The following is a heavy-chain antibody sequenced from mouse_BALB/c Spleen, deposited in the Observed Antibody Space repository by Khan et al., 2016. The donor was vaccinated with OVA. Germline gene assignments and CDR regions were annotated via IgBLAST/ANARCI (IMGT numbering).Heavy chain of an antibody. CDR3: ARSGYSAWFAY. CDR1: GFNIKDYY. CDR2: IDPENGET. V-gene: IGHV14-1*02. J-gene: IGHJ3*01. Sequence: VQLQQSGAELVRPGALVKLSCKASGFNIKDYYIHWVKQRPEQGLEGIGWIDPENGETVYDPKFQGKAIITADTSSNKAYLHLSSLTSEDTAVYYCARSGYSAWFAYWGQGALVTVSS.